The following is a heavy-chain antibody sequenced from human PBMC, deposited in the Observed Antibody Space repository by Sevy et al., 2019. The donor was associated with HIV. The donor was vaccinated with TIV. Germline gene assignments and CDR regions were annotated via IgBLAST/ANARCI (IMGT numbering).Heavy chain of an antibody. CDR3: VRNGCTFSSCFMGDAFDL. V-gene: IGHV3-21*06. CDR1: GFTFSSYS. Sequence: GGSLRLSCAASGFTFSSYSMNWVRQSPGKGLEWVSSISGISNYIYYADSVKGRFTVSRDNARNLMYLQMNSLRAEETALYYCVRNGCTFSSCFMGDAFDLWGQGTMVTVSS. J-gene: IGHJ3*01. CDR2: ISGISNYI. D-gene: IGHD2-2*01.